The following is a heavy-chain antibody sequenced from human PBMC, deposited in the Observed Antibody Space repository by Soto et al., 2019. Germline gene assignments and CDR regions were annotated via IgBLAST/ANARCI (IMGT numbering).Heavy chain of an antibody. D-gene: IGHD1-20*01. J-gene: IGHJ3*02. CDR1: GFNFITFS. Sequence: DVQLVESGGGLVKPGGSLRLSCAASGFNFITFSMNWVRQAPGNVLEWVSSISASSSSIYYAESVKGRFTVSRDNAKNSLCLKMNSLSAEDTALYYCVRDVYNRDDFDIWGQGT. CDR3: VRDVYNRDDFDI. V-gene: IGHV3-21*01. CDR2: ISASSSSI.